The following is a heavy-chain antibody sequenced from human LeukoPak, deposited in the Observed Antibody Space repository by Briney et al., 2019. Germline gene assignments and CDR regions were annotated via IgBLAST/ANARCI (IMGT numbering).Heavy chain of an antibody. J-gene: IGHJ4*02. CDR3: ARTHTMVRGAYLYFDY. Sequence: GGSLGLSCAASGLSFSSFAMSWVRQGPARGLEWVSSIRGNGETFYADSVKGRFTISRDNSKNTLYLQMSSLRAEDTAVYYCARTHTMVRGAYLYFDYWGQGTLVTVSS. CDR2: IRGNGET. CDR1: GLSFSSFA. V-gene: IGHV3-23*01. D-gene: IGHD3-10*01.